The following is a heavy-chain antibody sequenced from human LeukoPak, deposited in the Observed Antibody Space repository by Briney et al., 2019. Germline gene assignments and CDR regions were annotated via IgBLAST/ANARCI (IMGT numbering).Heavy chain of an antibody. V-gene: IGHV1-69*05. D-gene: IGHD6-6*01. J-gene: IGHJ6*03. CDR2: IIPMFGSA. Sequence: SVKVSCKASGLTLSTYAISWVRQAPGQGLEWMGGIIPMFGSAHYAQKFQERVTINTDEYKKIAYMELSSLRSEDTAVYYCASSPRIVGRLDYYYYMDVWGKGTTVTVSS. CDR3: ASSPRIVGRLDYYYYMDV. CDR1: GLTLSTYA.